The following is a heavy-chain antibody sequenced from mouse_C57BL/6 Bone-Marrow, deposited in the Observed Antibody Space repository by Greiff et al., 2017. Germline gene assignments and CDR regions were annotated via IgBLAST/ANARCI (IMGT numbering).Heavy chain of an antibody. D-gene: IGHD1-1*01. CDR1: GFSITSYG. V-gene: IGHV2-2*01. CDR3: ARNSAVVPHFDV. J-gene: IGHJ1*03. Sequence: QVQLKQSGPGLVQPSQSLSITCTVSGFSITSYGVHWVRQSPGKGLEWLGVIWSGGSTDYNAAFISRLSLSKDNSKSQVFFKMKSLQADDTAIYYCARNSAVVPHFDVWGTGTTVTVSS. CDR2: IWSGGST.